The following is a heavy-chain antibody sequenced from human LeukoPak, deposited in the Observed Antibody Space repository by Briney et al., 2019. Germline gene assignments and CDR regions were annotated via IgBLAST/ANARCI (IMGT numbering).Heavy chain of an antibody. CDR2: ITGSGGST. CDR3: ARDLAVRGVSDY. Sequence: GGSLRLSCAASGFTFSNYAMSWVRQAPGKGLEWVSAITGSGGSTYYADSVKGRFTISRGNSKNTVYLQMNSLRAEDTAVYYCARDLAVRGVSDYWGQGTLVTVSS. D-gene: IGHD3-10*01. CDR1: GFTFSNYA. V-gene: IGHV3-23*01. J-gene: IGHJ4*02.